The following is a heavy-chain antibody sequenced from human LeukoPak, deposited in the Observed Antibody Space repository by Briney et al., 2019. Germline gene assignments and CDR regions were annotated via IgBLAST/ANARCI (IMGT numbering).Heavy chain of an antibody. V-gene: IGHV5-10-1*01. J-gene: IGHJ4*02. Sequence: GESLRISCKGSGYSFTSYGISWVRQMPGKGLEWMGRIDPSDSYTNYSPSFQGHVTISADKSISTAYLQWSSLKASDTAMYYCARHGVYSGYDPIWGLAAANYWGQGTLVTVSS. CDR1: GYSFTSYG. CDR2: IDPSDSYT. CDR3: ARHGVYSGYDPIWGLAAANY. D-gene: IGHD5-12*01.